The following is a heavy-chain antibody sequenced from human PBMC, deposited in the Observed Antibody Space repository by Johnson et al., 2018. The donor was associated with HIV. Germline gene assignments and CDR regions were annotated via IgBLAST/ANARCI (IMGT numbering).Heavy chain of an antibody. CDR3: AKDEEGYSSAWSAGTAFDI. D-gene: IGHD6-13*01. CDR2: ISWNSGSI. V-gene: IGHV3-9*01. Sequence: VQLVESGGGLVQPGRSLRLSCAASGFTFDDYAMHWVRQAPGKGLEWVSGISWNSGSIGYADSVKGRFTISRDNAKNSLYLQMNSLKADDTAIYYCAKDEEGYSSAWSAGTAFDIWGQGTMVTVSS. J-gene: IGHJ3*02. CDR1: GFTFDDYA.